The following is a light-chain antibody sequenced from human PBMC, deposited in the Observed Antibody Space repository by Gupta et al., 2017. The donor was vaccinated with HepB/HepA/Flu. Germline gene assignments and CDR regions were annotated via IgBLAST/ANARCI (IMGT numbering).Light chain of an antibody. CDR1: QSVFASSNKNNY. Sequence: EIVMIQSSRLLAGSRGDRATMNCTSSQSVFASSNKNNYLAWYQQKPGQPPNLLVDWASMRASGVPDRFSGGGSGTHFTLTISGLQAEDVAVYYCQQYFSAPLTFGGGTKVEVK. CDR3: QQYFSAPLT. J-gene: IGKJ4*01. V-gene: IGKV4-1*01. CDR2: WAS.